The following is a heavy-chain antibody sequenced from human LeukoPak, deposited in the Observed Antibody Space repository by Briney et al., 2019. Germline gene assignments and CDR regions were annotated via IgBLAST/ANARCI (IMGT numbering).Heavy chain of an antibody. CDR3: AKDPRSYIVVVTTSGQYFQH. D-gene: IGHD2-21*02. J-gene: IGHJ1*01. V-gene: IGHV3-48*01. CDR1: GFTFSSYS. Sequence: GGSLRLSCAASGFTFSSYSMNWVRQAPGKGLEWVSYISSSSSTIYYADAVKGRFTISRDNSKNTLYLQMNSLRAEDTAVYYCAKDPRSYIVVVTTSGQYFQHWGQGTLVTASS. CDR2: ISSSSSTI.